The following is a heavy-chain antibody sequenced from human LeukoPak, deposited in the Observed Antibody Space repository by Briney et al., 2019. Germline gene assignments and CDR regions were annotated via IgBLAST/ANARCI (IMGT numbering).Heavy chain of an antibody. J-gene: IGHJ4*02. V-gene: IGHV4-34*01. CDR3: ASTGWSTLDY. CDR1: GGSFSGYY. D-gene: IGHD6-19*01. Sequence: PSETLSLTCAVYGGSFSGYYWSWIRQPPGKGLEWIGEINHSGSTNYNPSLKGRVTISVDTSKNQFSLKLSSVTAADTAVYYCASTGWSTLDYWGQGTLVTVSS. CDR2: INHSGST.